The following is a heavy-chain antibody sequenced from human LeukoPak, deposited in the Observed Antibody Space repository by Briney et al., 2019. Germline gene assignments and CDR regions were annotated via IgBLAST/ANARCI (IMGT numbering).Heavy chain of an antibody. CDR3: PKTLAAVAGTNFAS. CDR2: ISGSGGST. V-gene: IGHV3-23*01. J-gene: IGHJ4*02. Sequence: GGSLRLSCAASGFTFSSYAMSWVRQAPGRGLEWVSAISGSGGSTYYADSVKGRFTISRDNSKNTLYLQMNSLRAEDTAVYYCPKTLAAVAGTNFASWGQGTLVPVSS. CDR1: GFTFSSYA. D-gene: IGHD6-19*01.